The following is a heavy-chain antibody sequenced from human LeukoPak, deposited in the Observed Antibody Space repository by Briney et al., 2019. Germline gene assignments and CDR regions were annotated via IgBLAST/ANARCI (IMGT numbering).Heavy chain of an antibody. J-gene: IGHJ4*02. V-gene: IGHV4-4*07. CDR3: ARDPLKGFDY. CDR2: INISGNT. Sequence: SETLSLTCTVSGDSITSYYWSWIRQPAGKGLEWIGRINISGNTNYNPSLKSRVTMSLDTSKNQISLKLSAVTAADTAVCYCARDPLKGFDYWGQGMLVTVSS. CDR1: GDSITSYY.